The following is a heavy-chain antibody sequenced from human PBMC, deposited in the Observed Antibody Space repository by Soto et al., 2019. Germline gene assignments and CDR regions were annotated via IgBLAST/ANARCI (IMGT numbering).Heavy chain of an antibody. CDR3: AHWGDSSGWYNGPGY. CDR1: GFSLTTSGVG. Sequence: SGPTLVNPTQTLTLSCTFSGFSLTTSGVGVGWIRQSPGKALEWLALIYWDDDERYSPSVRSRLTITKDTSKNQVVLTMTNMDPVDTATYYCAHWGDSSGWYNGPGYWGQGTLVTVSS. V-gene: IGHV2-5*02. CDR2: IYWDDDE. D-gene: IGHD6-19*01. J-gene: IGHJ4*02.